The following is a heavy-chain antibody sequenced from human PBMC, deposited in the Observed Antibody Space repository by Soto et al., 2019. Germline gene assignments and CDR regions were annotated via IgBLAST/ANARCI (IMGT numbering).Heavy chain of an antibody. J-gene: IGHJ3*02. CDR2: ISAYNGNT. CDR3: ARPMGLSGYAGAFDI. CDR1: GYTFTSYG. D-gene: IGHD5-12*01. Sequence: GESLKISCKASGYTFTSYGISWVRQAPGQGLEWMGWISAYNGNTNYAQKLQGRVTMTTDTSTSTAYMELRSLRSDDTAVYYCARPMGLSGYAGAFDIWGQGTMVTVSS. V-gene: IGHV1-18*01.